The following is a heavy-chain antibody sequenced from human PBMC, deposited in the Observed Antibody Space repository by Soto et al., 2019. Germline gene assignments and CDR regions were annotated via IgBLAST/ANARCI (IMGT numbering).Heavy chain of an antibody. CDR2: LSQNGGT. CDR3: AAATLRGARFYGMDV. D-gene: IGHD2-15*01. CDR1: GYSFNSVHF. J-gene: IGHJ6*02. V-gene: IGHV4-38-2*01. Sequence: PSETLSLTCVVSGYSFNSVHFWGWIRQPPGKGLQWIGSLSQNGGTYRNPSLRSRVTLSVDTSKNQFSLKLTSVTAADAAVYYCAAATLRGARFYGMDVWGQGSTVTVSS.